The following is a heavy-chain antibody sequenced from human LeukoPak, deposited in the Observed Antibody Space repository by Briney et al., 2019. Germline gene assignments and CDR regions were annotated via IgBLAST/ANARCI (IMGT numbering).Heavy chain of an antibody. V-gene: IGHV1-46*01. CDR1: GYTFTSYY. J-gene: IGHJ6*02. D-gene: IGHD3-3*01. Sequence: ASVKVSCKASGYTFTSYYMHWVRQAPGQGLEWMGIINPSGGSTSYTQKFQGRVTMTRDTSTSTVYMELSSLRSEDTAVYYCAREGFPPKISDFWSGLGPYYYYGMDVWGQGTTVTVSS. CDR3: AREGFPPKISDFWSGLGPYYYYGMDV. CDR2: INPSGGST.